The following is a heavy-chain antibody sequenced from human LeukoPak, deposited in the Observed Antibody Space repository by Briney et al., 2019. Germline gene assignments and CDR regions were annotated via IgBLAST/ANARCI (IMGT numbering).Heavy chain of an antibody. CDR1: GGSISSYC. J-gene: IGHJ4*02. Sequence: PSETLSLTCTVSGGSISSYCWSWIRQPPGKGLEWIGYIYYSGSTNYNPSLKSRVTISVDTSKNQFSLKLSSVTAADTAVYYCARGPPVSDWGQGTLVTVSS. CDR3: ARGPPVSD. V-gene: IGHV4-59*01. CDR2: IYYSGST. D-gene: IGHD2-8*01.